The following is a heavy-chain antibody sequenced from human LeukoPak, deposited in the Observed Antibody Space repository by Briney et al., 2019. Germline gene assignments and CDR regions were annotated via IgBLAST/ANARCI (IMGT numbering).Heavy chain of an antibody. CDR3: ARDDRDGYNYYFDY. D-gene: IGHD5-24*01. V-gene: IGHV3-21*01. CDR1: GFTFSSYS. Sequence: GGSLRLSCAASGFTFSSYSMNWVRQAPGKGPEWVSSISSSSSYIYYADSVKGRFTISRDDAKNSLYLQMNSLRAEDTAVYYCARDDRDGYNYYFDYWGQGTLVTVSS. CDR2: ISSSSSYI. J-gene: IGHJ4*02.